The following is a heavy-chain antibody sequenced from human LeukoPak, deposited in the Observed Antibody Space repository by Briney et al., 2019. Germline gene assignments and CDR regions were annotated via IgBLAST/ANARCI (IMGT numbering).Heavy chain of an antibody. CDR2: ISSSSSTI. J-gene: IGHJ4*02. CDR1: GFTFSSYS. D-gene: IGHD2-2*01. CDR3: ARERGGTTMPLDY. Sequence: GGSLRLSCAASGFTFSSYSMNWVRQAPGKGLEWVSYISSSSSTIYYADSVKGRFTISRDNAKNSLYLQMNSLRAEDTAVYYCARERGGTTMPLDYWGQGTLVTVSS. V-gene: IGHV3-48*01.